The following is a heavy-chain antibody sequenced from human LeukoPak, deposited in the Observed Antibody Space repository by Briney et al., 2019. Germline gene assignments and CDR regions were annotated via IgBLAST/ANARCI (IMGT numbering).Heavy chain of an antibody. J-gene: IGHJ4*02. D-gene: IGHD6-19*01. CDR2: IYYSGST. CDR1: GGSISSGDYY. V-gene: IGHV4-30-4*01. Sequence: PSQTLSLTCTVSGGSISSGDYYWSWIRQPPGKGLEWIGYIYYSGSTYYNPSLESRVTISVDTSKNQFSLKLSSVTAADTAVYYCASTHHDSSGWSIFDYWGQGTLVTVSS. CDR3: ASTHHDSSGWSIFDY.